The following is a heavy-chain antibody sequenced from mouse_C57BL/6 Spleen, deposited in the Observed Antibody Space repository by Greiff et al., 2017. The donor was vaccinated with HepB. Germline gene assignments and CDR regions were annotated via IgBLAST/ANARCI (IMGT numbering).Heavy chain of an antibody. CDR2: IYPGDGDT. CDR1: GYAFSSYW. V-gene: IGHV1-80*01. Sequence: QVQLQQSGAELVKPGASVKISCKASGYAFSSYWMNWVKQRPGKGLEWIGQIYPGDGDTNYNGKFKGKATLTADKSSSTAYMQLSSLTSEDSAVYFCARGAITTVVAPMDYWGQGTSVTVSS. CDR3: ARGAITTVVAPMDY. J-gene: IGHJ4*01. D-gene: IGHD1-1*01.